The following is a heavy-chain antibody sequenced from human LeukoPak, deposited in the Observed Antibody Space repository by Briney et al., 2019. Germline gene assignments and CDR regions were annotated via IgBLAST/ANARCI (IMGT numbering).Heavy chain of an antibody. Sequence: PGGSLRLSCAASGFTFSSYGMHWVRQAPGKGLEWVAFIRSDGSNKYYADSVKGRFTISRDNSKNTLYLQMNSLRAEDTAVYFCAKDPQSDLYAFDIGGQGTMVTVSS. CDR2: IRSDGSNK. J-gene: IGHJ3*02. D-gene: IGHD3-16*01. V-gene: IGHV3-30*02. CDR1: GFTFSSYG. CDR3: AKDPQSDLYAFDI.